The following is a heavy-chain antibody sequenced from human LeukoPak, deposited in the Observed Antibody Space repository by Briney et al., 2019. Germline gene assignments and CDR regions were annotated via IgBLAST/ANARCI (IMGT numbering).Heavy chain of an antibody. V-gene: IGHV3-23*01. J-gene: IGHJ4*02. D-gene: IGHD5-18*01. CDR3: AKNVGYTYGYPFDS. CDR2: ISGSGGTT. Sequence: PGGSLRLSCAASGFTFSNYWVHWVRQAPGKGLEWVSVISGSGGTTYYADSVKGRFTISRDNSKNTLYLQMNSLRAEDTAVYYCAKNVGYTYGYPFDSWGQGALVTVSS. CDR1: GFTFSNYW.